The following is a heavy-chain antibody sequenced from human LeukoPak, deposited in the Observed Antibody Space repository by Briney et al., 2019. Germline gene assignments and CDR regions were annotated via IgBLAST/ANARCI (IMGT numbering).Heavy chain of an antibody. J-gene: IGHJ3*01. Sequence: GGSLRLSCAASGFTFDDYAMHWVRQAPGKGLEWVSGISWNSGSIGYADSVKGRFTISRDNSKNTLYLQMNTLSAEDTAVYYCVRREQWLVDDAFDLWGQGTMVTVSS. CDR3: VRREQWLVDDAFDL. D-gene: IGHD1/OR15-1a*01. CDR1: GFTFDDYA. V-gene: IGHV3-9*01. CDR2: ISWNSGSI.